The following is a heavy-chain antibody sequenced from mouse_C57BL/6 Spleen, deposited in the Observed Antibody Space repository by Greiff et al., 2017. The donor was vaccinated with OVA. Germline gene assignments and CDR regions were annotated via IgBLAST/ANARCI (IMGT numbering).Heavy chain of an antibody. CDR2: INYDGSST. CDR1: GFTFSDYY. CDR3: ARAGSSYGEYFDY. Sequence: EVQLVESEGGLVQPGSSMKLSCTASGFTFSDYYMAWVRQVPEKGLEWVANINYDGSSTYYLDSLKSRFIISRDNAKNILYLQMSSLKSEDTATYYCARAGSSYGEYFDYWGQGTTLTVSS. V-gene: IGHV5-16*01. J-gene: IGHJ2*01. D-gene: IGHD1-1*01.